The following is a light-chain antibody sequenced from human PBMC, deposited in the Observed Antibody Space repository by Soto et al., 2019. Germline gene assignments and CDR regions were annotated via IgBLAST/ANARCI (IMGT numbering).Light chain of an antibody. Sequence: EIVLTQSPGSLSLSPGERATLSCRASQSVSSGYVAWYQQKPGQSPRLLMYGAGNRASGIPDRFRGSGSGTDFTLTISRLEPEDFAVYYCQQTSIIPWTFGQGTTVEF. J-gene: IGKJ1*01. CDR3: QQTSIIPWT. CDR1: QSVSSGY. CDR2: GAG. V-gene: IGKV3-20*01.